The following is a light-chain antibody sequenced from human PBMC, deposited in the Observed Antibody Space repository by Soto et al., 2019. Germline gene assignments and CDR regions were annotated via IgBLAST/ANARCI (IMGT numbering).Light chain of an antibody. CDR1: QSISSY. CDR2: DAS. Sequence: EIVLTQSPATLSLSPGERATLSCRASQSISSYLAWYQQKPGQAPRLLIYDASNRATGIPARFSGSGSGTDFTLTIISLEPEDFAVYYCQQRRNWPLTFGPGTKVDIK. J-gene: IGKJ3*01. V-gene: IGKV3-11*01. CDR3: QQRRNWPLT.